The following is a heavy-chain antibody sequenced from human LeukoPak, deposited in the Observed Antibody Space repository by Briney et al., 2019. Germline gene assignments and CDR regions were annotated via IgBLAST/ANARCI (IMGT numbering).Heavy chain of an antibody. Sequence: PGGSLRLSCAASGFTLSTYWMNWVRQAPGKGLEWVANIKQDGSEKYYVDSVKGRFTISRDNAENSLYLQMNSLRAEDTAVYYCARDYYDSNDAFDIWGQGTMVTVSS. CDR1: GFTLSTYW. V-gene: IGHV3-7*01. J-gene: IGHJ3*02. CDR3: ARDYYDSNDAFDI. CDR2: IKQDGSEK. D-gene: IGHD3-22*01.